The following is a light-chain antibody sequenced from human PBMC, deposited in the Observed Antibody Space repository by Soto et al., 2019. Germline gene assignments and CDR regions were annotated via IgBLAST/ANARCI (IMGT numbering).Light chain of an antibody. J-gene: IGKJ1*01. V-gene: IGKV2-30*01. CDR3: MQGTPWPQT. CDR2: KVS. CDR1: QSLVYSDGNTY. Sequence: DAVLTQSPLSLPVTLGQTASISCRSSQSLVYSDGNTYLNWFHQRPGQSPRRLNYKVSTRGSGVPDRFSGSGSGTYFTLQISWVEADDVGIYYCMQGTPWPQTFGQGTKVEIK.